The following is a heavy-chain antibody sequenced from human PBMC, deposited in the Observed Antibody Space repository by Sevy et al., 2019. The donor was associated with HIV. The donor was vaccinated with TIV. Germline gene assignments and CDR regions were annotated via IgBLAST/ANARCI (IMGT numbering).Heavy chain of an antibody. Sequence: SETLSLTCTVSGGSVSSGSYYWSWIRQPPGKGLEWIGHMSYSGSSSNNPSFKSRVTISVDSSNNHFSLKLRSVTAADTAVYYCARDYPGGRVGTSFGMDVWGQGTTVTVSS. D-gene: IGHD1-26*01. CDR3: ARDYPGGRVGTSFGMDV. CDR2: MSYSGSS. V-gene: IGHV4-61*03. J-gene: IGHJ6*02. CDR1: GGSVSSGSYY.